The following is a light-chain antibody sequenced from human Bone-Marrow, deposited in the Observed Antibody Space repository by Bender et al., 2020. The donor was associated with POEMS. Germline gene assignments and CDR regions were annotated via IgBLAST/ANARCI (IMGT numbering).Light chain of an antibody. CDR3: CSYVGVGV. CDR1: SNDFESYNL. V-gene: IGLV2-23*01. CDR2: EGT. Sequence: QSALTQPAFVSGSPGQSITISCAGSSNDFESYNLVSWYQQHPGNAPKLIIYEGTERPSGVSNRFSASKSGNTASLTISGLQAEDEADYYCCSYVGVGVFGSGTRVTV. J-gene: IGLJ1*01.